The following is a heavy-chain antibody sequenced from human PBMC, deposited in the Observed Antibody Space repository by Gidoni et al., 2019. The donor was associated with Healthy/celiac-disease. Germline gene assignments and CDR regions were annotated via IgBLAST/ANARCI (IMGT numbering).Heavy chain of an antibody. CDR2: TYYRSKCYN. Sequence: QVQLQQSGPELVKPSQTLSLTWSISGASVSSNSAAVNWIRQSPSRGLEWRGRTYYRSKCYNDYAVSVKSLITITPDTSKNQFSLQLNSVTPEDTAVYYCAREGSAAAGRGIIDYWGQGTLVTVSS. V-gene: IGHV6-1*01. D-gene: IGHD6-13*01. CDR3: AREGSAAAGRGIIDY. CDR1: GASVSSNSAA. J-gene: IGHJ4*02.